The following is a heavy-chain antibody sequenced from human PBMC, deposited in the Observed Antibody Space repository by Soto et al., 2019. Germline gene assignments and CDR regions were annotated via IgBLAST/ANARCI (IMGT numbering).Heavy chain of an antibody. D-gene: IGHD5-12*01. Sequence: GGSLRLSCVASGFTFSSYAMSWVRQAQGKGLEWVSAISGSGGSTYYADSVKGRFTISRDNSKNTLYLQMNSLRAEDTAVYYCAKRGYSGYEIDYWGQGTLVTVSS. CDR1: GFTFSSYA. J-gene: IGHJ4*02. V-gene: IGHV3-23*01. CDR3: AKRGYSGYEIDY. CDR2: ISGSGGST.